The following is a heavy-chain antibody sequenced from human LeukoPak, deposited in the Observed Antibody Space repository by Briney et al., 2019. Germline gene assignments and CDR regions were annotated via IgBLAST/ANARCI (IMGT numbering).Heavy chain of an antibody. Sequence: ASVKVSCKASGYTFTSSYDVHWVRQATGQGLEWMGWMNPTSGNTGYAQKFQGRVTMTRNTSISTAYMELSSLRSEDTAIYYCARERGRRGIFGEALIGTRRAYYFDYWGQGTLVTVSS. CDR1: GYTFTSSYD. CDR3: ARERGRRGIFGEALIGTRRAYYFDY. D-gene: IGHD3-3*01. CDR2: MNPTSGNT. J-gene: IGHJ4*02. V-gene: IGHV1-8*01.